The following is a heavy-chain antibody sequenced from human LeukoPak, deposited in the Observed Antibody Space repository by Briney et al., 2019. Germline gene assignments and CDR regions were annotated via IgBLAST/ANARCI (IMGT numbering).Heavy chain of an antibody. J-gene: IGHJ3*02. CDR1: GGSISSGNYY. CDR2: ISTSGST. D-gene: IGHD3-22*01. V-gene: IGHV4-61*02. CDR3: AGPYDSSGYYYNDAFDM. Sequence: PSETLPLTCTVSGGSISSGNYYWSWIRQPAGKGLEWIGRISTSGSTNYNPSLKSRVTISVDTSKNQLSLKLSSVTAADTAVYYCAGPYDSSGYYYNDAFDMWGQGTMVTASS.